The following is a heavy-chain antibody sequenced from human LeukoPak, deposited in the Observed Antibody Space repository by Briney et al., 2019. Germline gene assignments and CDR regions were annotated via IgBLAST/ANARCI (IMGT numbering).Heavy chain of an antibody. CDR2: IYSDGRI. J-gene: IGHJ4*02. V-gene: IGHV3-53*01. CDR3: ARESGYSYGLAGFFDY. D-gene: IGHD5-18*01. Sequence: GGSLRLSCAASGFTVSSNYMSWVRQAPGKGLEWVSVIYSDGRIHSADSVKGRFTISRDDSKNTLSLHMNSLRAEDTAVYYCARESGYSYGLAGFFDYWGQGTLVTVSS. CDR1: GFTVSSNY.